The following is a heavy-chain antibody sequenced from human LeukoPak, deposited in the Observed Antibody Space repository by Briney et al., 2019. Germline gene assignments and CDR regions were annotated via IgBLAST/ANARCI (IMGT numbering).Heavy chain of an antibody. CDR2: IKQDGSEK. Sequence: GGSLRLSCAASGFTFSNYWMTWVRQVPGKGLEWVANIKQDGSEKNYMDSVKGRFTISRDNAKNSLYLQMNSLRAEDTAVYYCARGQGGGYCSSTSCYRLFDYWGQGTLVTVSS. CDR1: GFTFSNYW. V-gene: IGHV3-7*01. CDR3: ARGQGGGYCSSTSCYRLFDY. D-gene: IGHD2-2*01. J-gene: IGHJ4*02.